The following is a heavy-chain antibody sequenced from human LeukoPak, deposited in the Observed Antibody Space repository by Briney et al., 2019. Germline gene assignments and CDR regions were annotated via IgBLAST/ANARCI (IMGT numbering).Heavy chain of an antibody. J-gene: IGHJ6*03. CDR2: IYSGGST. V-gene: IGHV3-53*01. CDR1: GFTVSSNY. CDR3: ARVGSGNYYYYYMDV. D-gene: IGHD3-10*01. Sequence: GGSLRLSCAASGFTVSSNYMSWVRQAPGKGLEWVSVIYSGGSTYYADSVKGRFTISRDNSKNTLYLQMNSLRAEDTAVYYCARVGSGNYYYYYMDVWGKGTTVTISS.